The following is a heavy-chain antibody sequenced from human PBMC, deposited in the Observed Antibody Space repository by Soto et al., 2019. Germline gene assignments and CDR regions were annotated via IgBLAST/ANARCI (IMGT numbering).Heavy chain of an antibody. D-gene: IGHD3-3*01. CDR1: GYNFTSYW. V-gene: IGHV5-51*01. CDR3: ARARFGVVIMATNNWFDP. J-gene: IGHJ5*02. Sequence: PGESLKISCKGSGYNFTSYWIGWVRQMPGKGLEWMGIIYPGDSDTRYSPSFQGQVTISADKSISTAYLQWSSLKASDTAMYYCARARFGVVIMATNNWFDPWGQGTLVTVSS. CDR2: IYPGDSDT.